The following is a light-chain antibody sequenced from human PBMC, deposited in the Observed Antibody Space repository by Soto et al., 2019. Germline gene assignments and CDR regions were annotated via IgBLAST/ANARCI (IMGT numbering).Light chain of an antibody. CDR1: QSVSSSY. J-gene: IGKJ3*01. Sequence: EIVLTQSPGTLSLSPGERATLSCRASQSVSSSYLAWYQQKPGQAPRLLIYGASSRATGIPDRFSGSGSGTDFTLTIRRLEPEDFAVYYCQQYGSPPLTFGPGTKVDIK. CDR2: GAS. CDR3: QQYGSPPLT. V-gene: IGKV3-20*01.